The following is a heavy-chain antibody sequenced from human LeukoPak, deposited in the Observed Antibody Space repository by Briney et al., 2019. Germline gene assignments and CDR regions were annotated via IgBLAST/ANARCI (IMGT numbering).Heavy chain of an antibody. CDR3: AKEVGNYYGSGSYYY. J-gene: IGHJ4*02. CDR1: GGTFSSYA. CDR2: IIPIFGTA. Sequence: SAKVSCKASGGTFSSYAISWVRQAPGQGLEWMGGIIPIFGTANYAQKFQGRVTITADESTSTAYMELSSLRSEDTAVYYCAKEVGNYYGSGSYYYWGQGTLVTVSS. V-gene: IGHV1-69*01. D-gene: IGHD3-10*01.